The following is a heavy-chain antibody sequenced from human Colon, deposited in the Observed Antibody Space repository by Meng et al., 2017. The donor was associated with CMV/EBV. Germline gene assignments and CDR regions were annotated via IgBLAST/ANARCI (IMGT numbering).Heavy chain of an antibody. Sequence: GESLKISCAGSGFNLSRNYMSWVRQAPGKGLEWVSLIYSGGETLYVDSVKGRFTISRDDSKNTLYLQINSLRPEDTAVYYCAASGPAMIVVAYWGQGTPVTVSS. CDR3: AASGPAMIVVAY. CDR1: GFNLSRNY. CDR2: IYSGGET. D-gene: IGHD3-22*01. V-gene: IGHV3-66*02. J-gene: IGHJ4*02.